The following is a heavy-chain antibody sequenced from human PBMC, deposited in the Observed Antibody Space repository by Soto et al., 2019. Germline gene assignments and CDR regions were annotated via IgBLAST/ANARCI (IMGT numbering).Heavy chain of an antibody. CDR2: TNSDGGVK. CDR1: GFSFSGYS. Sequence: QVQLMESGGGVVQPGGSLRLSSKTSGFSFSGYSMHWFRQTAGKGLEWVAVTNSDGGVKFYADSVKGRFTVSRDNSRNTLYLQMNSLRPEDTAVYYCAREVVLTEWFFDNWSQGIQVTVSS. V-gene: IGHV3-30-3*01. CDR3: AREVVLTEWFFDN. J-gene: IGHJ4*02. D-gene: IGHD2-21*02.